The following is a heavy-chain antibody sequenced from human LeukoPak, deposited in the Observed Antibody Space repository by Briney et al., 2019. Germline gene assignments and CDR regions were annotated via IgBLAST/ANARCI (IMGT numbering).Heavy chain of an antibody. D-gene: IGHD3-10*01. CDR3: ARSPGRFGESPKSYYYYYMDV. CDR1: GYTFTSYG. CDR2: IIPIFGTA. Sequence: PGASVKVSCKASGYTFTSYGISWVRQAPGQGLEWMGGIIPIFGTANYAQKFQGRVTITADKSTSTAYMELSSLRSEDTAVYYCARSPGRFGESPKSYYYYYMDVWGKGTTVTVSS. V-gene: IGHV1-69*06. J-gene: IGHJ6*03.